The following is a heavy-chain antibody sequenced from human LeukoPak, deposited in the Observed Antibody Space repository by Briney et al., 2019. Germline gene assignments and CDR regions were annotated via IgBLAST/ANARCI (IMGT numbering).Heavy chain of an antibody. V-gene: IGHV3-7*03. CDR1: GFPFSSHS. Sequence: GGSLRLSCAASGFPFSSHSMSWVRQAPGKGLEWVGNIKYDGSERQYVDSVKGRFTISRDNAKNSLYLQMSSLRAEDTAIYYCARDHPSPGVYFDFWGQGALVTVSS. CDR2: IKYDGSER. D-gene: IGHD2-8*01. J-gene: IGHJ4*02. CDR3: ARDHPSPGVYFDF.